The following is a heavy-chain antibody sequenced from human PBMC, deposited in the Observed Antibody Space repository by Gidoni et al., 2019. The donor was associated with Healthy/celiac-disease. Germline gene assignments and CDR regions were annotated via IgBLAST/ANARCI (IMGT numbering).Heavy chain of an antibody. Sequence: EVQLLESGGGLVKPGGSLRLACAASGFTFSSYSMNWVRHAPGKGLEWVSSISSSSSYIYYADSVKGRFTISRDNAKNSLYLQMNSLRAEDTAVYYCARDGGYCTNGVCYYYYGMDVWGQGTTVTVSS. D-gene: IGHD2-8*01. CDR1: GFTFSSYS. J-gene: IGHJ6*02. V-gene: IGHV3-21*01. CDR2: ISSSSSYI. CDR3: ARDGGYCTNGVCYYYYGMDV.